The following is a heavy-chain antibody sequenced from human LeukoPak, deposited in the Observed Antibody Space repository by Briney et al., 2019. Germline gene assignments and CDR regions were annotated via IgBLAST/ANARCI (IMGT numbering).Heavy chain of an antibody. Sequence: GGSLRLSCAASGFTFSSYWMHWVRHAPGKGLVWVSYINSDGSSTSYADSVKGRFTISRDNAKNTLYLQMNSLRAEDTAVYYCAVRGYSCYDTSYFDYWGQGTLVTVSS. CDR3: AVRGYSCYDTSYFDY. CDR2: INSDGSST. J-gene: IGHJ4*02. D-gene: IGHD5-12*01. CDR1: GFTFSSYW. V-gene: IGHV3-74*01.